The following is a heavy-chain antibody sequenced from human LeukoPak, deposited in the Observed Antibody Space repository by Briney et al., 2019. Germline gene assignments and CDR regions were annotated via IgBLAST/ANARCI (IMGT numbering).Heavy chain of an antibody. V-gene: IGHV3-7*01. Sequence: GGSLRLSCAASGFIFSNYWMSWVRQAPGKGLEGVANIKKDGSEKYYVDSVKGRFTISRDNTENSLYLEMNSLRAEDTAVYYCARVAVAAAGNYFDYWGQGTLVTVSS. CDR2: IKKDGSEK. CDR1: GFIFSNYW. J-gene: IGHJ4*02. CDR3: ARVAVAAAGNYFDY. D-gene: IGHD6-13*01.